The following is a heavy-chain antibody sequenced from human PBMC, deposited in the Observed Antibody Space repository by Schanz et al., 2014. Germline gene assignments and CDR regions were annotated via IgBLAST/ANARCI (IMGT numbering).Heavy chain of an antibody. V-gene: IGHV3-33*08. Sequence: QAQVVESGGGVVQPGRSLRLSCAASGFTFSDYYMTWIRQAPGKGLEWVALISYDGSSKNHADSVQGRFTISRDNSKNALYLQMDSLRAEDTAVYYCARGIITMVRGGDVGAFDMWGQGTMVTVSS. CDR1: GFTFSDYY. CDR3: ARGIITMVRGGDVGAFDM. J-gene: IGHJ3*02. D-gene: IGHD3-10*01. CDR2: ISYDGSSK.